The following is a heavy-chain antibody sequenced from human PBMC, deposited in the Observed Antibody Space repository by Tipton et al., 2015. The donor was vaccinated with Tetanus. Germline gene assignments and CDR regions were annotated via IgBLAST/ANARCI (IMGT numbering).Heavy chain of an antibody. D-gene: IGHD1-20*01. J-gene: IGHJ4*02. CDR3: AFRTNWRFSRGFDC. CDR2: IYTGGSA. V-gene: IGHV3-53*01. CDR1: GVTVSGNY. Sequence: SLRLSCAASGVTVSGNYMSWVRQAPGKGLEWVSVIYTGGSADYTDSVKGRFTIPRDNSNNSLSLQMNSLRIDDTAVYYCAFRTNWRFSRGFDCWGQGILVTVSS.